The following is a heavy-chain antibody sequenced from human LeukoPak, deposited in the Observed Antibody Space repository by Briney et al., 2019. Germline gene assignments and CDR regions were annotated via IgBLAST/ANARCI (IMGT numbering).Heavy chain of an antibody. Sequence: GGSLRLSCAATGFTFDDYAMHWVRHSPGRGLEWVSGISWNSGSIDYAASVRGRFTISRDSANNSLYLQMNSLRPEDSALYYCAKGTGRYWTFFDDWGQGTLVTVSS. J-gene: IGHJ4*02. D-gene: IGHD1-26*01. CDR3: AKGTGRYWTFFDD. CDR1: GFTFDDYA. CDR2: ISWNSGSI. V-gene: IGHV3-9*01.